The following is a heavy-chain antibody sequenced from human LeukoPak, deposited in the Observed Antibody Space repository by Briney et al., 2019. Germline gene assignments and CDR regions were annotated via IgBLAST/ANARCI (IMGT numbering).Heavy chain of an antibody. Sequence: SETLSLTCTVSGDSISSSTYYWGWIRQPPGKGLEWIGSFYYSEKTYYNPSHKSRVTIFVDTSKNQFSLKLSSVTAADTAVYYCARRGGWYRRDFDSWGQGTLVTVSS. CDR3: ARRGGWYRRDFDS. D-gene: IGHD6-19*01. CDR2: FYYSEKT. J-gene: IGHJ4*02. V-gene: IGHV4-39*01. CDR1: GDSISSSTYY.